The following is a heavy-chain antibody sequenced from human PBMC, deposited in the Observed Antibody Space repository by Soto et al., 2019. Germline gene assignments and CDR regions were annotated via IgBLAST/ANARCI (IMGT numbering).Heavy chain of an antibody. V-gene: IGHV4-39*02. CDR1: GGSVSSGRYY. CDR3: ATQEVGGSYVYTFDP. CDR2: IYYSGST. D-gene: IGHD1-26*01. Sequence: SVTLPLTCTVSGGSVSSGRYYWGWIRQPPGKGLEWIGSIYYSGSTYYNPSLKSRVTISVDTSKNHFSLKLSSVTAADTAVYYCATQEVGGSYVYTFDPWGQGTLVTVSS. J-gene: IGHJ5*02.